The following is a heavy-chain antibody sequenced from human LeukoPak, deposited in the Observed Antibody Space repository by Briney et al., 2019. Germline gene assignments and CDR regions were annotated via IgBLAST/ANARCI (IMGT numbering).Heavy chain of an antibody. Sequence: SSETLSLTCAVSGYSISSGYYWGWIRQPPGKGLEWIGSVYHSGSTYYNPSLKSRVTILVDTSKNQFSLKLSSVTAADTAVYYCARQSRSTDIVGGSAAVFDYWGQGTLVTVSS. CDR1: GYSISSGYY. CDR2: VYHSGST. CDR3: ARQSRSTDIVGGSAAVFDY. J-gene: IGHJ4*02. D-gene: IGHD2-2*01. V-gene: IGHV4-38-2*01.